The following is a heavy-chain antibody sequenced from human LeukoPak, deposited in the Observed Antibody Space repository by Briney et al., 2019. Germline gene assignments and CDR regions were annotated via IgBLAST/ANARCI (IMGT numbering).Heavy chain of an antibody. V-gene: IGHV3-53*01. CDR3: ASQFHDSSGFYLSAPFDY. J-gene: IGHJ4*02. Sequence: GGSLRLSCAASGFTVSSNYMSWVRQAPGKGLEWVSLINSGGSTYYADSVKGRFSISRDNAKNTLYLEMNSLRAEDTAVYYCASQFHDSSGFYLSAPFDYWGQGTLVTVSS. CDR2: INSGGST. CDR1: GFTVSSNY. D-gene: IGHD3-22*01.